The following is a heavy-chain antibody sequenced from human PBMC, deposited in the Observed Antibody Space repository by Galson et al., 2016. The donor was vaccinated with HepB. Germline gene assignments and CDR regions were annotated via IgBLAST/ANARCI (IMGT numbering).Heavy chain of an antibody. V-gene: IGHV1-18*01. J-gene: IGHJ4*02. CDR3: ASVQCSGGSSYPYGGVDY. Sequence: SVKVSCKASGYTFSLYGISWVRQAPGQGLGWMGWINPYNGDTNYAQKLQGRVTMTTYTSTSAAYMELRSFRSDDTAVYYCASVQCSGGSSYPYGGVDYWGQGTLVTVSS. CDR1: GYTFSLYG. CDR2: INPYNGDT. D-gene: IGHD2-15*01.